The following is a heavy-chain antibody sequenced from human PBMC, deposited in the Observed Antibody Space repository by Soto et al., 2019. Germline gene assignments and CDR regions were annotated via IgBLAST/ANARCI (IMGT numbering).Heavy chain of an antibody. V-gene: IGHV3-66*01. CDR2: TYSGGDT. J-gene: IGHJ4*02. D-gene: IGHD4-17*01. Sequence: EVRLVESGGGLVQPGGSLRLSCAASGVTVGNNYMSWVRQAPGKGLEWVSVTYSGGDTRYEESVKGRFTMSRDSTKNTVYLQMDSLRAEDTAVYFCARNVPVTALGYWGQGSLVTVSS. CDR1: GVTVGNNY. CDR3: ARNVPVTALGY.